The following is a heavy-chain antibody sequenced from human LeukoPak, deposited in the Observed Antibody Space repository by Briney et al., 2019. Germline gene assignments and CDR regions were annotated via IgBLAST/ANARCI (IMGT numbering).Heavy chain of an antibody. V-gene: IGHV3-23*01. CDR1: GFTLSSYA. Sequence: GGSLRLSCAASGFTLSSYAMSWVRQAPGKGMEWVSAISGSGGSTYYADSVKGRFTISRDNSKNTLYLQMNSLRTEDTAVYYCAAYSSSWLDAFDIWGQGTMVTVSS. J-gene: IGHJ3*02. D-gene: IGHD6-6*01. CDR2: ISGSGGST. CDR3: AAYSSSWLDAFDI.